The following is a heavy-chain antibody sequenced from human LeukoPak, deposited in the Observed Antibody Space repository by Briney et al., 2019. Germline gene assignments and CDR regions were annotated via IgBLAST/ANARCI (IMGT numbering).Heavy chain of an antibody. CDR1: GGSISSGGYY. D-gene: IGHD2-2*01. V-gene: IGHV4-30-2*01. CDR3: ARERHCSSTSCLYWGVDY. J-gene: IGHJ4*02. CDR2: IYHSGST. Sequence: SQTLSLTCTVSGGSISSGGYYWSWIRQPPGKGLEWIGYIYHSGSTYYNPSLKSRVTISVDRSKNQFSLKLSSVTAADTAVYYCARERHCSSTSCLYWGVDYWGQGTLVTVSS.